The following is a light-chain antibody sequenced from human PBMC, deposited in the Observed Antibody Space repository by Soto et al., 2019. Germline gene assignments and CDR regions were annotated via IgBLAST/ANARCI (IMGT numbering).Light chain of an antibody. V-gene: IGKV4-1*01. CDR3: QQYESTPPT. Sequence: IVLTPSPDSLAVSLGERATINCKDSQSVSYNANHKNYLAWYQQRPGQPPKLLIYWAATRQSGVPDRFSGSGSGTDFTLTIASLQAEDVAIYYCQQYESTPPTFGQGTKLEIK. J-gene: IGKJ2*01. CDR2: WAA. CDR1: QSVSYNANHKNY.